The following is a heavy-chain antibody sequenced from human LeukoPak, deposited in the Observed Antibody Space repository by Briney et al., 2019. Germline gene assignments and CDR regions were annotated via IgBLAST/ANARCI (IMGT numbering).Heavy chain of an antibody. CDR2: ISLYNGNT. CDR1: GYDFINYG. Sequence: ASVKVSCKASGYDFINYGITWLRQAPAQGREWMGWISLYNGNTDYKLQGRVTMTTDTSTSTAYMELRSLRSDDTAVYYCARGGPFFSSSSTKEYYFDYWGQGTLVTVSS. CDR3: ARGGPFFSSSSTKEYYFDY. J-gene: IGHJ4*02. V-gene: IGHV1-18*01. D-gene: IGHD6-6*01.